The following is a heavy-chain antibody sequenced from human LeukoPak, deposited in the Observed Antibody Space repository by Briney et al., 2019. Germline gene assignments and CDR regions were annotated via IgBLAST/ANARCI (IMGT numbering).Heavy chain of an antibody. J-gene: IGHJ5*02. Sequence: SGPTLVNPTQTLTLTCTFSGFSLSSSEVGVGWIRQPPGKALKCLANIYGNDDKYYSPSLRNRLTITKDTSKNQVVLGMTNMDPVDTATYYCIHFVKGLKMWFDPWGQGTLVTVSS. CDR3: IHFVKGLKMWFDP. CDR2: IYGNDDK. V-gene: IGHV2-5*01. D-gene: IGHD3/OR15-3a*01. CDR1: GFSLSSSEVG.